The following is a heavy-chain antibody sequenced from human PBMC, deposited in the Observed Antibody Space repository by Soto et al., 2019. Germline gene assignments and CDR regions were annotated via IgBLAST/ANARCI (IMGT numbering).Heavy chain of an antibody. CDR2: IYYSGST. Sequence: QVQLQESGPGLVKPSETLSLTCTVSGGSVSSGTYYWSWVRQPPGKGLEWIGFIYYSGSTNYNPSLKGRVTFSMDTSKNQFSLKLSSVTAADTAVYYCATEAIVVAGTFACWGQGTLVTVSS. CDR1: GGSVSSGTYY. V-gene: IGHV4-61*01. J-gene: IGHJ4*02. D-gene: IGHD6-19*01. CDR3: ATEAIVVAGTFAC.